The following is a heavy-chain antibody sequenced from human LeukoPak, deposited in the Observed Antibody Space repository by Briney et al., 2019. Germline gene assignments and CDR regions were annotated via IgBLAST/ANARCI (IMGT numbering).Heavy chain of an antibody. Sequence: KGGESLKISCKGSGYSFTSYWIGWVRQMPGKGLEWMGIIYPGDSDTRYSPSFQGQATISADKSISTAYLQWSSLKASDTAMYYCAREDTAMSEDAFDIWGQGTMVTVSS. CDR2: IYPGDSDT. J-gene: IGHJ3*02. D-gene: IGHD5-18*01. V-gene: IGHV5-51*01. CDR1: GYSFTSYW. CDR3: AREDTAMSEDAFDI.